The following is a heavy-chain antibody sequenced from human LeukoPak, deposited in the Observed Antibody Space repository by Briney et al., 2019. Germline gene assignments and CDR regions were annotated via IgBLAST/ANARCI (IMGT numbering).Heavy chain of an antibody. V-gene: IGHV1-2*02. D-gene: IGHD1-7*01. J-gene: IGHJ5*02. CDR2: INPNSGGT. Sequence: ASVKVSCKASGYTFTGYYMHWVRQAPGQGLEWMVWINPNSGGTNYAQKFQGRVTMTRDTSISTAYMELSRLRSDDTAVYYCARVFNWNFDWFDPWGQGTLVTVSS. CDR1: GYTFTGYY. CDR3: ARVFNWNFDWFDP.